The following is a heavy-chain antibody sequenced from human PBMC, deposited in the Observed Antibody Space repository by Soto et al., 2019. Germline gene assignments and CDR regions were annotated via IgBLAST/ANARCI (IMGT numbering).Heavy chain of an antibody. D-gene: IGHD3-10*01. J-gene: IGHJ6*02. V-gene: IGHV3-30*18. CDR2: ISYDGSNK. Sequence: GGSLRLSCAASAFTFSTYGMHWVRQAPGKGLEWVAVISYDGSNKYYADSVKGRFTISRDNSKNTLYLQMNSLRAEDTAVYYCAKSRAVTMVRGTIRPYGMDVWGQGTMVTVAS. CDR1: AFTFSTYG. CDR3: AKSRAVTMVRGTIRPYGMDV.